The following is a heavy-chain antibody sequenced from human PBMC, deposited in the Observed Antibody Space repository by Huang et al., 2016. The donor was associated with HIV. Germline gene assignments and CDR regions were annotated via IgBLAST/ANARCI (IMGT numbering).Heavy chain of an antibody. CDR2: LYYSGNT. CDR3: ARSHRLPLYAFDI. V-gene: IGHV4-39*01. CDR1: GGSISSSNYY. D-gene: IGHD5-12*01. Sequence: QLQLQESGPGLAKPSETLSLTCSVSGGSISSSNYYWAWIRQPPGKGLEWIGSLYYSGNTYYKPSLKIRTTISVDASKNRFSLKLTSVTATDTAVYYCARSHRLPLYAFDIWGQGAMVTVSS. J-gene: IGHJ3*02.